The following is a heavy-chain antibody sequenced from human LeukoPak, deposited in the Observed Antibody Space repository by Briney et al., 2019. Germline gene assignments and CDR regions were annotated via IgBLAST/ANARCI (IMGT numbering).Heavy chain of an antibody. J-gene: IGHJ6*03. CDR2: INPSGGST. Sequence: ASVKVSCKASGYTFTSYYMHWVRPAPGQGLEWMGIINPSGGSTSYAQKFQGRVTMTRDTSTSTVYMELSSLRSEDTAVYYCASSCCYTRVNYYYYYYMDVWGKGTTVTVSS. V-gene: IGHV1-46*01. CDR3: ASSCCYTRVNYYYYYYMDV. D-gene: IGHD2-2*02. CDR1: GYTFTSYY.